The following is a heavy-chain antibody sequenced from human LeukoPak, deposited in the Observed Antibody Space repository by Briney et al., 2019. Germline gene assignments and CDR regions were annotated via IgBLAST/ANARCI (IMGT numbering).Heavy chain of an antibody. J-gene: IGHJ4*02. V-gene: IGHV3-23*01. Sequence: GGSLRPSCAASGFTFSSYAMSWVRQAPGKGLEWVSAISGSGGSTYYADSVKGRFTISRDNSKNTLYLQMNSLRAEDTAVYYCAKVTPDILTGYYWGYFDYWGQGTLVTVSS. CDR2: ISGSGGST. D-gene: IGHD3-9*01. CDR3: AKVTPDILTGYYWGYFDY. CDR1: GFTFSSYA.